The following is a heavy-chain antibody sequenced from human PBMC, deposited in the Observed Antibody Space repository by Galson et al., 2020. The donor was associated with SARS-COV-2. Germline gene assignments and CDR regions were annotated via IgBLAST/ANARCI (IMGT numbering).Heavy chain of an antibody. CDR2: INPDRGGT. V-gene: IGHV1-2*02. J-gene: IGHJ1*01. D-gene: IGHD6-6*01. Sequence: ASVKVSCKASGYTFIGYYMYWVRQSPGQGLECMGWINPDRGGTSYAQKFQDRVTLTRDTSINTVYMELSGLRSDDTAVYYCATVEKLVGDEYFKHWGQGTLVTVSS. CDR3: ATVEKLVGDEYFKH. CDR1: GYTFIGYY.